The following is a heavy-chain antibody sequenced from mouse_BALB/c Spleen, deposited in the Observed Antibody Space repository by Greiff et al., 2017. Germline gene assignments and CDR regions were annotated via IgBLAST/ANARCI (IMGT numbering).Heavy chain of an antibody. CDR1: GFTFSSYG. D-gene: IGHD3-3*01. CDR2: INSNGGST. CDR3: AREGPGDWYFDV. Sequence: EVQLVESGGGLVQPGGSLKLSCAASGFTFSSYGMSWVRQTPDKRLELVATINSNGGSTYYPDSVKGRFTISRDNAKNTLYLQMSSLKSEDTAMYYCAREGPGDWYFDVWGAGTTVTVSS. V-gene: IGHV5-6-3*01. J-gene: IGHJ1*01.